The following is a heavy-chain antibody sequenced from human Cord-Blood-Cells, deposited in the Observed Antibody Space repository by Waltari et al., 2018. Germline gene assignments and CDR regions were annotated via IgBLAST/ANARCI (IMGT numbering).Heavy chain of an antibody. D-gene: IGHD6-13*01. Sequence: QVQLQQWGAGLLKPSETLSLTCAVYGGSFSGYYWSWIRQPPGKGLEWIGEINHSVSTNYNPSLKSRVTISVDTSKNQFSLKLSSVTAADTAVYYCARVDSSSWLNWFDPWGQGTLVTVSS. V-gene: IGHV4-34*01. J-gene: IGHJ5*02. CDR2: INHSVST. CDR1: GGSFSGYY. CDR3: ARVDSSSWLNWFDP.